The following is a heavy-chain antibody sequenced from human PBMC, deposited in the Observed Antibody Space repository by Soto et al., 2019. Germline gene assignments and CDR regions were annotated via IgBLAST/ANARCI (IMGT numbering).Heavy chain of an antibody. CDR3: AREKGRLEGAVFDH. V-gene: IGHV1-46*01. Sequence: HVQLVQSGAEVKKPGASVKLSCKASGYTFIRYYMNWVRQAPGQGLEWMGIINPGGGSTSYAERFQGRITMTRDTTTSTFVMELRGLTSDDTALYYGAREKGRLEGAVFDHWGQGPLVTVS. CDR1: GYTFIRYY. CDR2: INPGGGST. J-gene: IGHJ4*02. D-gene: IGHD3-10*01.